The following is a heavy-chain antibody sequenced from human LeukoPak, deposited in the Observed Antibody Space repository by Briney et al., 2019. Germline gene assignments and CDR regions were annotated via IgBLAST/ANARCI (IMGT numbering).Heavy chain of an antibody. CDR1: GDSVSSTSAA. D-gene: IGHD3-10*01. V-gene: IGHV6-1*01. J-gene: IGHJ6*03. CDR2: TYYRSKWYY. CDR3: ARDSPYYYGSDYYYMDV. Sequence: SQTLSLTCAISGDSVSSTSAALNWIRQSPSRGLEWLGRTYYRSKWYYDYAVSVKSRITINPDTSKNQFSLQLNSVTPEDTAVYYCARDSPYYYGSDYYYMDVWGKGTTVTISS.